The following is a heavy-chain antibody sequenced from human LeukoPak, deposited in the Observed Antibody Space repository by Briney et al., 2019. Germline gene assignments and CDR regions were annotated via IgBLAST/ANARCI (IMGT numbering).Heavy chain of an antibody. Sequence: SETLSLTCAVYDGSFSDYYWSWIRQPPGKGLEWIGEINHSGSTNYNPSLKSRVTIPVDTSKNQFSLKLSSVTAADTAVYYCARGFSGENYGSGSPNFDYWGQGTLVTVSS. D-gene: IGHD3-10*01. V-gene: IGHV4-34*01. J-gene: IGHJ4*02. CDR2: INHSGST. CDR1: DGSFSDYY. CDR3: ARGFSGENYGSGSPNFDY.